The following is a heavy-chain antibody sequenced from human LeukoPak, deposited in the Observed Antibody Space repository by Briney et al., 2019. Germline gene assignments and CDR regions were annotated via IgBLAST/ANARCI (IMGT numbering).Heavy chain of an antibody. D-gene: IGHD1-7*01. CDR1: GFTFSSYE. CDR2: MYYRGNT. CDR3: ARLYGNYQNYFDY. J-gene: IGHJ4*02. V-gene: IGHV4-59*12. Sequence: NPGGSLRLSCAASGFTFSSYEMHWVRQAPGKGLEWVGHMYYRGNTFYNPSLKSRVTISVDTSKNQFSLRLRSVTAADTAVYYCARLYGNYQNYFDYWGQGTLVTVSS.